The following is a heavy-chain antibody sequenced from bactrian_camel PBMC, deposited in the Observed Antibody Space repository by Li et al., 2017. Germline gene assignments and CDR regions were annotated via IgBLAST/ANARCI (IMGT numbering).Heavy chain of an antibody. J-gene: IGHJ6*01. CDR1: GLTLDAHA. CDR2: INSGGGST. D-gene: IGHD2*01. V-gene: IGHV3S40*01. CDR3: ATARARGYYSGGYYHFAY. Sequence: VQLVESGGGLVQAGGSLRLSCTASGLTLDAHAMSWVRQAPGKGLEWVSGINSGGGSTYYADSVKGRFIISRDKAENTVYLRMTSLKSEDTALYYCATARARGYYSGGYYHFAYWGQGTQVTVS.